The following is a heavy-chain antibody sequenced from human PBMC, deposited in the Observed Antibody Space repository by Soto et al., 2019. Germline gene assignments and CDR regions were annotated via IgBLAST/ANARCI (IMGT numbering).Heavy chain of an antibody. CDR1: GYTFSSYY. CDR2: INPSGGYT. CDR3: GRAAYYVFWCCYYYQAPDLYYGMDV. Sequence: ASVKVSCKASGYTFSSYYMNWVRQAPGQGLEWLGIINPSGGYTTYAQRFLGRVTMTSDTSTSTVHMELGSLTSEDTAVYYCGRAAYYVFWCCYYYQAPDLYYGMDVWGQGTTVTVSS. V-gene: IGHV1-46*01. D-gene: IGHD3-3*01. J-gene: IGHJ6*02.